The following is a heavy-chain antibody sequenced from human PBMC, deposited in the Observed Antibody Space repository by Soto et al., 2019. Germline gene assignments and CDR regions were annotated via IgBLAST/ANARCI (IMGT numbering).Heavy chain of an antibody. Sequence: GGSLRLSCAASGFTFSSYAMSWVRQAPGKGLEWVSAISGSGGSTYYADSVKGRFTISRDNSKNTLYLQMNSLRAEDTAVYYCAKGGRGSGSLYYYYYYMDVWGKGTTVTAP. CDR2: ISGSGGST. V-gene: IGHV3-23*01. D-gene: IGHD3-10*01. CDR3: AKGGRGSGSLYYYYYYMDV. J-gene: IGHJ6*03. CDR1: GFTFSSYA.